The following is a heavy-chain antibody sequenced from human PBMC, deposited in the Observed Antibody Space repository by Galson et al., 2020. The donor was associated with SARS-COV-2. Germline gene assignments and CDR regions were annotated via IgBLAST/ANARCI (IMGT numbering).Heavy chain of an antibody. V-gene: IGHV4-34*01. D-gene: IGHD3-9*01. CDR2: INHSGST. J-gene: IGHJ6*02. CDR1: GGSFSGYY. CDR3: ARARGRYDILTGYYSCYYYGMDV. Sequence: SETLSLTCAVYGGSFSGYYWSWIRQPPGKGLEWIGEINHSGSTNYNPSLKSRVTISVDTSKNQFSLKLSSVTAADTAVYYCARARGRYDILTGYYSCYYYGMDVWGQGTTVTVSS.